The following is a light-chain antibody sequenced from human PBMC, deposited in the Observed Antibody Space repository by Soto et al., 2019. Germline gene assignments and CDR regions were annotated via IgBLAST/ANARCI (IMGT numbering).Light chain of an antibody. J-gene: IGKJ4*01. V-gene: IGKV1-39*01. CDR3: QQSYSTPLT. CDR1: QSISSY. Sequence: DIQMTQSPSSLSASVGDRVTITRRASQSISSYLNWYQQKPGKAPKLLIYAASCLQSGVPSRFSGSGSGTDFSLTISSLQPEDFATYYCQQSYSTPLTFGGGTKVDIK. CDR2: AAS.